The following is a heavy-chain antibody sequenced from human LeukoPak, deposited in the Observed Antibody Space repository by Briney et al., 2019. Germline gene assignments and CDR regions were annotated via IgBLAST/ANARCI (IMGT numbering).Heavy chain of an antibody. V-gene: IGHV1-2*02. CDR1: GYTFTGYY. Sequence: ASVKVSCKASGYTFTGYYMHWVRQAPGQGLEWMGWINPNSGGTNYAQKFQGRVTMTRDTSISTAYMELSRLRSDDTAVYYCARIRKGSLRYYYMDVWGKGTTVTVSS. CDR2: INPNSGGT. J-gene: IGHJ6*03. CDR3: ARIRKGSLRYYYMDV. D-gene: IGHD1-14*01.